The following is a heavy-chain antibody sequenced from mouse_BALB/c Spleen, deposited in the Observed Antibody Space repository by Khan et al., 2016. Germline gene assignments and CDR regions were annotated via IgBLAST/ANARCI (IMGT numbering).Heavy chain of an antibody. D-gene: IGHD3-1*01. CDR1: GYSITSHYS. V-gene: IGHV3-1*02. J-gene: IGHJ2*01. CDR2: IHYSGST. CDR3: ATSSAGYWYYFDY. Sequence: EVQLQESGPDLVKPFQSASLTCTVTGYSITSHYSWHWIRHFPGNKVEWMGYIHYSGSTDFNPSLKSRNSITRDTSKNQFFLQLNSVTTEDTATXYCATSSAGYWYYFDYWGQGTTLTVSS.